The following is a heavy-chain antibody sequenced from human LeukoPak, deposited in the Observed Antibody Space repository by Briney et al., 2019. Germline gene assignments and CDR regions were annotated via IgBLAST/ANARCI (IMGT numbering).Heavy chain of an antibody. D-gene: IGHD2-21*02. CDR3: AKRLPIVGDRNRAFDY. Sequence: GGSLRLSCAPSRFTLSNYAMNPVRQAPGEGMEWVSVITSGGSTYYADSVKGRFTISRDNSKNTLYLQMNSLRAEDTAVYYCAKRLPIVGDRNRAFDYWGQGTLVTVSS. J-gene: IGHJ4*02. CDR2: ITSGGST. CDR1: RFTLSNYA. V-gene: IGHV3-23*01.